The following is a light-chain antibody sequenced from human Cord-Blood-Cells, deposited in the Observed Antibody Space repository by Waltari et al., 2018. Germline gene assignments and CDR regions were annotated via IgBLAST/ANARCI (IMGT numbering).Light chain of an antibody. J-gene: IGKJ1*01. CDR3: QQYNSYSM. CDR1: QSISSW. V-gene: IGKV1-5*03. CDR2: KAS. Sequence: DIQMTQSPSTLSASVGDRVTITCRASQSISSWLAWYQQKPGKAPKLLRYKASSLESGVPSRCSGSGSGTEFTLTISSLQPDDFATYYCQQYNSYSMFGQGTKVEIK.